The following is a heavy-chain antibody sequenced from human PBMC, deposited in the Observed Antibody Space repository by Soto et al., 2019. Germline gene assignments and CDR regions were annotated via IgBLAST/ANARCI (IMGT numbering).Heavy chain of an antibody. CDR1: GYSFTNYW. V-gene: IGHV5-51*01. D-gene: IGHD4-17*01. J-gene: IGHJ4*02. CDR2: SYPGDSDT. Sequence: GESLKTSCKGPGYSFTNYWIGGVRQMPGKGLGWMGISYPGDSDTRYSPSFQGQVTISADKSISTAYLQWSSLKASDTAMFYCARLTTESTRKYFDYWGQGTPVTVSS. CDR3: ARLTTESTRKYFDY.